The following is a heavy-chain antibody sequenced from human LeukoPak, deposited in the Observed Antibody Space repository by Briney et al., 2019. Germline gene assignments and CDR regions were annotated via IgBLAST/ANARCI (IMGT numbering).Heavy chain of an antibody. Sequence: SETLSLTCTVSGGSISRDTYYCAWIRQSPGRGLEWLGSVYYSGRTDYNPSLKSRVTIFVDTSKNQLSLRLSAVTAADTAVYYCARGLPYYYDSSGYYSTPTEYFQHWGQGTLVTVSS. CDR2: VYYSGRT. CDR3: ARGLPYYYDSSGYYSTPTEYFQH. J-gene: IGHJ1*01. V-gene: IGHV4-39*01. D-gene: IGHD3-22*01. CDR1: GGSISRDTYY.